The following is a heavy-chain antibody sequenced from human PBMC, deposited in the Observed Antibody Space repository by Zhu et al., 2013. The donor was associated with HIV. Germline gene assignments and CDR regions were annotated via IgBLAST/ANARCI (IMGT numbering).Heavy chain of an antibody. J-gene: IGHJ4*02. D-gene: IGHD3-22*01. Sequence: QVQLVQSGAEVKKPGSSVKVSCKASGGTFSSYAISWVRQAPGQGLEWMGGIIPIFGTANYAQKFQGRVTITADESTSTAYMELSSLRSEDTAVYYCAAPDYYDSSGYYVGRPFWTYWGQGTLVTVSS. CDR3: AAPDYYDSSGYYVGRPFWTY. CDR2: IIPIFGTA. V-gene: IGHV1-69*01. CDR1: GGTFSSYA.